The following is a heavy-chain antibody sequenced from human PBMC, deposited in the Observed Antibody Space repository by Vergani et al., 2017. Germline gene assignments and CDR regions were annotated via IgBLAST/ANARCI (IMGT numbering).Heavy chain of an antibody. CDR2: ISGSGGST. CDR1: GFTLSNYA. V-gene: IGHV3-23*04. Sequence: VQLVESGGGVVQRGGSLRLSCATSGFTLSNYAMSWVRQAPGKGLEWVSAISGSGGSTYYADSVKGRFTISRDNSKNTLYLQMNSLRAEDTAVYYCAKGSRLYYDFWSGYSDYYMDVWGKGP. CDR3: AKGSRLYYDFWSGYSDYYMDV. D-gene: IGHD3-3*01. J-gene: IGHJ6*03.